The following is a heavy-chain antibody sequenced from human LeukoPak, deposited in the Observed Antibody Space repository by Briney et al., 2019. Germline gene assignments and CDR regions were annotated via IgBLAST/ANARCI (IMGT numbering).Heavy chain of an antibody. CDR1: GGSISSSSYY. Sequence: SETLSLTCTVSGGSISSSSYYWGWIRQPPGKGLEWIGSIYYSGSTYYNPSLKSRVTISVDTSKNQFSLKLSSVTAADTAVYYCARVRFGELLSFDLDYWGQGTLVTVSS. V-gene: IGHV4-39*01. CDR2: IYYSGST. D-gene: IGHD3-10*01. CDR3: ARVRFGELLSFDLDY. J-gene: IGHJ4*02.